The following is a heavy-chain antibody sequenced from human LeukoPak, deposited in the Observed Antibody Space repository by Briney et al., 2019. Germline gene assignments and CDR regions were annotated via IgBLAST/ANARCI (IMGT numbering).Heavy chain of an antibody. D-gene: IGHD3-16*01. Sequence: GGSLRLSCAASGFTFSSYVMSWARQAPGKGLEWVSAISGSGGSTYYADSVKGRFTISRDNSKNTLYLQMNSLRAEDTAVYYCANPSFYDYVWGSPSYFDYWGQGTLVTVSS. V-gene: IGHV3-23*01. CDR1: GFTFSSYV. CDR2: ISGSGGST. CDR3: ANPSFYDYVWGSPSYFDY. J-gene: IGHJ4*02.